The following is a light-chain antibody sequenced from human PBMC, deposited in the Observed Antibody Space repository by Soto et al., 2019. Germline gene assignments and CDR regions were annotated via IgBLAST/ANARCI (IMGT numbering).Light chain of an antibody. Sequence: QSALTQPASVSGSPGQSITISCTGTSSNVGGYHYVSWYQQHPGKAPKLMIYDVSNRPSGVSNRFSGSKSGNTASLTISGLQAEDEADYYCSSYTNSGTVVFGGGTKLTVI. CDR1: SSNVGGYHY. CDR3: SSYTNSGTVV. CDR2: DVS. J-gene: IGLJ2*01. V-gene: IGLV2-14*03.